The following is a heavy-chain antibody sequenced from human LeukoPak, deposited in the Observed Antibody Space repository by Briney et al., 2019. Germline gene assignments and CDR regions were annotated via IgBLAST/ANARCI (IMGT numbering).Heavy chain of an antibody. CDR3: ARGYYYGSGTLGPFDP. J-gene: IGHJ5*02. D-gene: IGHD3-10*01. CDR2: ISGSSDYI. V-gene: IGHV3-21*06. Sequence: PGGSLRLSCVASGFTFSSFSMNWVRQAPGKRLEWVSSISGSSDYIYYAGSLKGRFTISRDNAKNSLYLQMNSLRAEDTAVYYCARGYYYGSGTLGPFDPWGQGTLVTVSS. CDR1: GFTFSSFS.